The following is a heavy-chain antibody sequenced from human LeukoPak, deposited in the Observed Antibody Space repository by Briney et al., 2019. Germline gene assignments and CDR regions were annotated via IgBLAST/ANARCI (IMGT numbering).Heavy chain of an antibody. Sequence: GGSLRLSCAASGFTFSSYGMHWVRQAPGKGLGWVAFIRYDGTNKYYEDSVKGRFTISRDNSKNTLYSQMNSLRAEDTAVYYCAKGAAMVPFEYWGQGTLVSVSS. J-gene: IGHJ4*02. D-gene: IGHD5-18*01. CDR3: AKGAAMVPFEY. V-gene: IGHV3-30*02. CDR1: GFTFSSYG. CDR2: IRYDGTNK.